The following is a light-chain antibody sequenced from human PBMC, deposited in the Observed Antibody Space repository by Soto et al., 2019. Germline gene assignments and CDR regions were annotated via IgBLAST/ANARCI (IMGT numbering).Light chain of an antibody. CDR3: SSHAGSINVV. CDR2: EVT. Sequence: QSVLTQPPSASGSPGQSVTISCTGTSSDVGGYNAVSWYQQHPGKAPKLMIYEVTRRPSGVPDRFSGSKSGNTASLTVAGLKAEDEADYYCSSHAGSINVVFGGGTKLAVL. J-gene: IGLJ2*01. CDR1: SSDVGGYNA. V-gene: IGLV2-8*01.